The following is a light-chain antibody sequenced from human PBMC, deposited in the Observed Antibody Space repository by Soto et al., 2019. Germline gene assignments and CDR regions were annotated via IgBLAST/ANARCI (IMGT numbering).Light chain of an antibody. Sequence: QSALAQPPSASGTPGQTANISCSGSTSNIGKTFVYWYQHFPGAAPKLLIYRNTLRPSGVPDRLSAYKSGTSTSLAISGLRSEDEADYYCASWDNNMSGYVFGTGTKGTVL. V-gene: IGLV1-47*01. CDR3: ASWDNNMSGYV. CDR2: RNT. CDR1: TSNIGKTF. J-gene: IGLJ1*01.